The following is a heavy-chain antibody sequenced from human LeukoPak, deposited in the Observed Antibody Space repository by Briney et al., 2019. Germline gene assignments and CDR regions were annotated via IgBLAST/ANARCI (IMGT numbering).Heavy chain of an antibody. CDR2: IYYSGST. CDR1: GGSISSYY. V-gene: IGHV4-59*01. Sequence: SETLSLTCTVSGGSISSYYWSWIRQPPGKGLEWIGYIYYSGSTNYNPSLKSRVTISVDTSKNQFSLKLSSVTAADTAVYYCARGWGATGYLDYWGQGTLVTDSS. D-gene: IGHD1-26*01. CDR3: ARGWGATGYLDY. J-gene: IGHJ4*02.